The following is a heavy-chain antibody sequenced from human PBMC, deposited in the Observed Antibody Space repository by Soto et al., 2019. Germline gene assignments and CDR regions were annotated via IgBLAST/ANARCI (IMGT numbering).Heavy chain of an antibody. V-gene: IGHV1-69*12. D-gene: IGHD4-17*01. CDR2: IIPIFGTA. Sequence: QVQLVQSGAEVKKPGSSVKVSCKASGGTFSSYAISWVRQAPGQGLEWMGGIIPIFGTANYAQKFQGSVXIXAXXSTSTAYMELSSLRSEDTAVYYCARDGYGDYYFDYWGQGTLVTVSS. CDR1: GGTFSSYA. J-gene: IGHJ4*02. CDR3: ARDGYGDYYFDY.